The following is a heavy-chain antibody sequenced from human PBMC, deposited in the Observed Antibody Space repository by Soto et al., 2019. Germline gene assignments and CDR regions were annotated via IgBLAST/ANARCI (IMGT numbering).Heavy chain of an antibody. CDR1: GGSFSGYY. CDR2: INHSGST. Sequence: SETLSLTCAVYGGSFSGYYWSWIRQPPGKGLEWIGEINHSGSTNYNPSLKSRVTISVDTSKNQFSLKLSSVTAADTAVYYCARGPGSYSSGWYMDYWGQGTLVTVSS. J-gene: IGHJ4*02. D-gene: IGHD6-19*01. V-gene: IGHV4-34*01. CDR3: ARGPGSYSSGWYMDY.